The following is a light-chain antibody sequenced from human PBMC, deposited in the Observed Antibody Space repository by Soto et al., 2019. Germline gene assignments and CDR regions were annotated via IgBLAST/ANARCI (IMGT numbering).Light chain of an antibody. CDR2: KAS. CDR1: QTINTW. Sequence: DIPMTQSPSTLSASIGDRVTITCRASQTINTWLAWYQQKPGKAPKLLIYKASSLEGGVPSRFSGSGSGTEFTLTISSLQPDDFATYYCHQYRTYWTFGQGTRVEIK. CDR3: HQYRTYWT. V-gene: IGKV1-5*03. J-gene: IGKJ1*01.